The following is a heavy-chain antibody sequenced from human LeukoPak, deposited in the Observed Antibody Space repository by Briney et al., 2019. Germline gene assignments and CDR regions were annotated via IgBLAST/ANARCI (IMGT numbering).Heavy chain of an antibody. D-gene: IGHD6-19*01. CDR3: AKDQGIAVADPGGTFDY. CDR1: GFTFSSYA. CDR2: ISGSGGST. Sequence: GGSLRLSCAASGFTFSSYAMSWVRQAPGKGLEWVSAISGSGGSTYYADSVKGRFTISRDNSKNTLYLQMNSLRAEDTAVYHCAKDQGIAVADPGGTFDYWGQGTLVTVSS. J-gene: IGHJ4*02. V-gene: IGHV3-23*01.